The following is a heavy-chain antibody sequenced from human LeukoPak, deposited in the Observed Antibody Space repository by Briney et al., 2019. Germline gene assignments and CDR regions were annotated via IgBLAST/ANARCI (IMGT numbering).Heavy chain of an antibody. CDR2: IYYSGST. D-gene: IGHD2-8*01. CDR1: GGSISSSSYY. V-gene: IGHV4-39*01. CDR3: ARRSIVLMVYARRDYFDY. Sequence: SETLSPTCTVSGGSISSSSYYWGWIRQPPGKGLEWIGSIYYSGSTYYNPSLKSRVTISVDTSKNQFSLKLSSVTAADTAVYYCARRSIVLMVYARRDYFDYWGQGTLVTVSS. J-gene: IGHJ4*02.